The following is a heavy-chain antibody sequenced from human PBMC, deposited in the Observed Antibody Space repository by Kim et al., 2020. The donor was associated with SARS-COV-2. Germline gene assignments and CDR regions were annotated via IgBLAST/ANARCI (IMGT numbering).Heavy chain of an antibody. J-gene: IGHJ4*02. V-gene: IGHV1-24*01. Sequence: ASVKVSCKVSGYTLTELSMHWVRQAPGKGLEWMGGFDTEDGETIYAQEFQGRVPMTEDTSTDTAYMELSSLRAEDTAVYYCASAVGRLGALDYWGQGTRVTV. CDR2: FDTEDGET. CDR3: ASAVGRLGALDY. D-gene: IGHD1-26*01. CDR1: GYTLTELS.